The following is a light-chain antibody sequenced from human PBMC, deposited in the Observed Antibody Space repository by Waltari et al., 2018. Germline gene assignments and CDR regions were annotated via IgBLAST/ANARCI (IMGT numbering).Light chain of an antibody. CDR3: GTWDSSLSGAV. CDR1: SSHLGNNY. J-gene: IGLJ7*01. V-gene: IGLV1-51*02. Sequence: QSVLTQPPSVSAAPGQRVTISCSGGSSHLGNNYVSWYRQFPGKAPKLLIYENSERPSGIPGRFSGSKSGTSATLDITGLQAGDEADYYCGTWDSSLSGAVFGGGTHLTVL. CDR2: ENS.